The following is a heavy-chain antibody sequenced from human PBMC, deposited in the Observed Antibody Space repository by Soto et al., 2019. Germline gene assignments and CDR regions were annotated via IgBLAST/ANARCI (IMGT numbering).Heavy chain of an antibody. Sequence: QVQLVESGGGVVQPGRSLRLSCAASGFTFNIYAMHWVRQAPGKGLEWVALISYDGSSNHYADSVKGRFTISRDNCKSTLYLHMNSLTAEDTSVFYCASGSYFPDSWGQGTLVTVSS. V-gene: IGHV3-30*04. CDR3: ASGSYFPDS. CDR1: GFTFNIYA. D-gene: IGHD3-10*01. CDR2: ISYDGSSN. J-gene: IGHJ4*02.